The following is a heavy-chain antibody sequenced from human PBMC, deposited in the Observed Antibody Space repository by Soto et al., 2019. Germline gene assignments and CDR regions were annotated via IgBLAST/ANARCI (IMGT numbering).Heavy chain of an antibody. V-gene: IGHV4-59*01. Sequence: SETLSLTCTVSGGSTSSYYWSWIRQPPGKGLEWIGYIYYSVSTSYNPSLKIRVTISVDTSKYQFSLKLSTVTAADTAVYCCARGWGRDCYDSSGIMTGFDYWGQGTLVTVSS. CDR3: ARGWGRDCYDSSGIMTGFDY. J-gene: IGHJ4*02. CDR2: IYYSVST. CDR1: GGSTSSYY. D-gene: IGHD3-22*01.